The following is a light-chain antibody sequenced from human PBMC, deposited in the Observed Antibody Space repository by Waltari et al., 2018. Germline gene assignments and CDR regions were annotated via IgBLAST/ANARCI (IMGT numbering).Light chain of an antibody. Sequence: QSVLTQPPSASGTPGQRVTISCSGSSSNIGANYVYWYQQFPGTAPRLLIYRSYRRPSGVPDRCSGSNSGTSASLAISGLRSEDEADYYCATWDDSLNAWVFGGGTRLTAL. V-gene: IGLV1-47*01. CDR1: SSNIGANY. J-gene: IGLJ3*02. CDR2: RSY. CDR3: ATWDDSLNAWV.